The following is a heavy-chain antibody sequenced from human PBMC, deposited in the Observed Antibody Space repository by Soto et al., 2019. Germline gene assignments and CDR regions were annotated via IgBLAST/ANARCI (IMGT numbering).Heavy chain of an antibody. J-gene: IGHJ4*02. Sequence: ASVKVSCKASGGTFSSYTISWVRRAPGQGLEWMGRIIPILGIANYAQKFQGRVTITADKSTSTAYMELSSLRSEDTAVYYCARDLGAPTWAYGPFDYWGQGTLV. CDR2: IIPILGIA. CDR1: GGTFSSYT. V-gene: IGHV1-69*04. D-gene: IGHD4-17*01. CDR3: ARDLGAPTWAYGPFDY.